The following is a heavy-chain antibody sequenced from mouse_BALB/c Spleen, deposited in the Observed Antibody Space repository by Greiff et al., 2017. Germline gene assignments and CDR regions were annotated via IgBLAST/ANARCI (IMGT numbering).Heavy chain of an antibody. CDR2: ISYSGST. CDR1: GDSITSGY. CDR3: AKGDGNPAWFAY. D-gene: IGHD2-1*01. Sequence: EVKLLESGPSLVKPSQTLSLTCSVTGDSITSGYWNWIRKFPGNKLEYMGYISYSGSTYYNPSLKSRISITRDTSKNQYYLQLNSVTTEDTATYYCAKGDGNPAWFAYWGQGTLVTVSA. V-gene: IGHV3-8*02. J-gene: IGHJ3*01.